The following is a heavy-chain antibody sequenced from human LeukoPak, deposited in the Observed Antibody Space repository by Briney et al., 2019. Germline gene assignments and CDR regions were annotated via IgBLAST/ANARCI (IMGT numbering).Heavy chain of an antibody. CDR2: IYYSGST. CDR3: AREVDTAIDY. D-gene: IGHD5-18*01. CDR1: GCSISSGDSY. V-gene: IGHV4-30-4*01. Sequence: SQTLSLTCTVSGCSISSGDSYWSWIRQPPGKGLEWIGYIYYSGSTYYNPSLKSRVTISVDTSKNQFSLKLSSVTAADTAVYYCAREVDTAIDYWGQGTLVTVSS. J-gene: IGHJ4*02.